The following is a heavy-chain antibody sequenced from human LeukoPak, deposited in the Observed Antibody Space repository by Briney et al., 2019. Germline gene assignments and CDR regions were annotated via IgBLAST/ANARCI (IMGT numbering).Heavy chain of an antibody. CDR3: ARVTAAAGTLDY. J-gene: IGHJ4*02. CDR2: IYYSGGT. V-gene: IGHV4-31*03. CDR1: GGSISSGSYY. Sequence: PSETLSFTCTVSGGSISSGSYYWSWIRQHPGKGLEWIGYIYYSGGTYYNPSLKSRVTISVDTSKNQFSLKLSSVTAADTAVYYCARVTAAAGTLDYWGQGTLVTVSS. D-gene: IGHD6-13*01.